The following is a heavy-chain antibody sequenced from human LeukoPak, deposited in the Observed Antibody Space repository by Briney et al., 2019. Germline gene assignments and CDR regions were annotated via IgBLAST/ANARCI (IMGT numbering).Heavy chain of an antibody. J-gene: IGHJ4*02. CDR2: ISSSGSTI. V-gene: IGHV3-11*04. D-gene: IGHD2-2*01. CDR1: GFTFSDYY. CDR3: AKDLSPYCSSTSCHVPGY. Sequence: GGSLRLSCAASGFTFSDYYMSWIRQAPGKGLEWVSYISSSGSTIYYADSVKGRFTISRDNSKNTLYLQMNSLRAEDTAVYYCAKDLSPYCSSTSCHVPGYWGQGTLVTVSS.